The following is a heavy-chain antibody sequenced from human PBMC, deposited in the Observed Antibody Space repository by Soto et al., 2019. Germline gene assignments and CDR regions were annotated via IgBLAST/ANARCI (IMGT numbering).Heavy chain of an antibody. CDR2: ISGSGGST. CDR1: GFTFSSYA. V-gene: IGHV3-23*01. J-gene: IGHJ2*01. CDR3: ARAAMVTPWHFYL. D-gene: IGHD5-18*01. Sequence: EVQLLESGGGLVQPGGSLRLSCAASGFTFSSYAMSWVRQAPGKGLEWVSAISGSGGSTYYADSVKGRFTISRDNSKNTLYLQMSSLRAEDPSVDHCARAAMVTPWHFYLWGRGTLVTVSS.